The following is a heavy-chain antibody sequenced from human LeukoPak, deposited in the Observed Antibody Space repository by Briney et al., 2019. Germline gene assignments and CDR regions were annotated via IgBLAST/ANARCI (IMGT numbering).Heavy chain of an antibody. J-gene: IGHJ4*02. Sequence: GGSLTLSCAASGFTFSDFYMSWIRQAPGKRLEGLSYITSAGRAIYYADSVQGRFTISRDNARNSLYLQMNGLRAEDTAVYYCASDIVATSGDFWGQGTLVTVSS. D-gene: IGHD5-12*01. CDR1: GFTFSDFY. V-gene: IGHV3-11*01. CDR2: ITSAGRAI. CDR3: ASDIVATSGDF.